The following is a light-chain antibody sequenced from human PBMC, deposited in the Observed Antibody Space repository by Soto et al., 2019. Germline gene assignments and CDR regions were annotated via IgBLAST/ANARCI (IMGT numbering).Light chain of an antibody. Sequence: EIVLTQSPGTPSLSPGERATLSCRASQSVSSSYLAWYQQKPGQAPRLLIYGASSRATGIPDRFSGSGSGTDFTLTSSRLEPEDYAVYYCQQYGSSPYTFGQGTTLQIK. J-gene: IGKJ2*01. CDR1: QSVSSSY. CDR3: QQYGSSPYT. V-gene: IGKV3-20*01. CDR2: GAS.